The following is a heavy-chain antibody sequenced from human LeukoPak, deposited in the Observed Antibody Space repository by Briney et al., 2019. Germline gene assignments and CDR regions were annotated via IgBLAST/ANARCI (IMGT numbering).Heavy chain of an antibody. D-gene: IGHD1-26*01. V-gene: IGHV3-23*01. J-gene: IGHJ4*02. CDR2: ISGSGGTT. CDR3: AKVMGATDY. CDR1: GFTFSSYV. Sequence: PGGSLRLSCAASGFTFSSYVMSWVRQAPGKGMEWVSAISGSGGTTYYADSVKGRFTISRDKSKNTLYLQLNSLRAEDTAVYYCAKVMGATDYWGQGTLVTVSS.